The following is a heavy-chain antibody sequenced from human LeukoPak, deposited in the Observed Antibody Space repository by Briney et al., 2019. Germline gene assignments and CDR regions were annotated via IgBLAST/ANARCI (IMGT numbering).Heavy chain of an antibody. V-gene: IGHV4-39*07. D-gene: IGHD1-20*01. CDR1: GGSISSSSYY. CDR3: ARDQSNWTYDY. Sequence: PSETLSLTCTVSGGSISSSSYYWGWIRQPPGKGLEWIGSIYYSGSTYYNPSLKSRVTISVDTSKNQFSLKLSSVTAADTAVYYCARDQSNWTYDYWGQGTLVTVSS. J-gene: IGHJ4*02. CDR2: IYYSGST.